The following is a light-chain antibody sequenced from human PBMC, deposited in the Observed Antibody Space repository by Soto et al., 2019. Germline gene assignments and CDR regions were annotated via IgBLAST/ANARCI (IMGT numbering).Light chain of an antibody. CDR2: SAS. V-gene: IGKV3-15*01. J-gene: IGKJ5*01. Sequence: DTVMTQSPATLSVSPGERAAVTCRASQSLSSNLAWYQQRPGQAPRLLIYSASTRATGIPARFSGSGSGTEFTLTISSLQSEDFVVYYCQQYDNWPPTFGQGTRLEIK. CDR1: QSLSSN. CDR3: QQYDNWPPT.